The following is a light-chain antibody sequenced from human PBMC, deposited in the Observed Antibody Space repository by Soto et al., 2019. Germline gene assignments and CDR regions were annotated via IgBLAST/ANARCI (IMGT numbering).Light chain of an antibody. Sequence: QAVVTQSPSASASLGASVKLTCTLSSGHSSYAIAWHQQQPEKGPRYLMKLNSDGSLSKGDGIPDRFSGSSSGAERYLTISSLQSEDEADYYCQTWGTGTHVVFGAGTKLTVL. CDR2: LNSDGSL. V-gene: IGLV4-69*01. CDR1: SGHSSYA. CDR3: QTWGTGTHVV. J-gene: IGLJ2*01.